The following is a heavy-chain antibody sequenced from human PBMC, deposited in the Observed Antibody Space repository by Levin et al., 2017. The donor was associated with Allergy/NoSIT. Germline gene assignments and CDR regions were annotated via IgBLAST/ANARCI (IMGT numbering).Heavy chain of an antibody. V-gene: IGHV4-39*01. CDR1: GGSISTSSYY. D-gene: IGHD4-23*01. CDR3: ARQEYGGNFDN. J-gene: IGHJ4*02. Sequence: SETLSLTCTVSGGSISTSSYYWGWIRQPPGKGLECIGSIYYSGSTYYNPSLKSRVTISVDTSRDQFSLNLTSVTAADTAVYFCARQEYGGNFDNWGQGTLVTVSS. CDR2: IYYSGST.